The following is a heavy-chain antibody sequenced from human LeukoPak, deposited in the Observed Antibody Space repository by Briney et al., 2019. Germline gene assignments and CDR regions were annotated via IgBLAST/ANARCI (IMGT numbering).Heavy chain of an antibody. D-gene: IGHD3-10*01. J-gene: IGHJ4*02. CDR1: GFTFSNYS. CDR2: ISSSSSYI. CDR3: ARDWGSSGSYYNVLDY. Sequence: PGGSLRLSCAASGFTFSNYSMNWVRQAPGKGLEWVSSISSSSSYIYYADSVKGRFTISRDNAKNSLYLQMNSLRAEDTAVYYCARDWGSSGSYYNVLDYWGQGTLVTVSS. V-gene: IGHV3-21*01.